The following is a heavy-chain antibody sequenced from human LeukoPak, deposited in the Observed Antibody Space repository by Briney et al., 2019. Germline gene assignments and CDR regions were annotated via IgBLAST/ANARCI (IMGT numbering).Heavy chain of an antibody. CDR3: ARDYDYVWGSYWRAGYFDY. J-gene: IGHJ4*02. V-gene: IGHV3-20*04. D-gene: IGHD3-16*01. Sequence: PGGSLRLSCAASGFTFDDYGMSWVRQAPGKGLEWVSGINWNGGSTGYADSVKGRFTISRDNAKNSLYLQMNSLRAEDTALYYCARDYDYVWGSYWRAGYFDYWGQGTLVTVSS. CDR2: INWNGGST. CDR1: GFTFDDYG.